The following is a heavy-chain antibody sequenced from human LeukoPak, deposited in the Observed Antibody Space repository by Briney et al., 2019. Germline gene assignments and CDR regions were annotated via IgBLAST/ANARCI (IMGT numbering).Heavy chain of an antibody. D-gene: IGHD2-2*01. CDR3: ARVPYLDQLLQNPYYYGMDV. V-gene: IGHV4-61*08. J-gene: IGHJ6*02. Sequence: SETLSLTCTVSGGSISSGDYYWSWIRQPPGKGLEWIGYIYYSGSTNYNPSLKSRVTISVDTSKNQFSLKLSSVTAADTAVYYCARVPYLDQLLQNPYYYGMDVWGQGTTVTVSS. CDR2: IYYSGST. CDR1: GGSISSGDYY.